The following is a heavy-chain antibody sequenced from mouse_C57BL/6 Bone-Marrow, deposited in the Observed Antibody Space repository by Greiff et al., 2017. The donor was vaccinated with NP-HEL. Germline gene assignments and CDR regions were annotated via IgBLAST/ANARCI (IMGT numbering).Heavy chain of an antibody. CDR3: ARNPCYYGLDY. J-gene: IGHJ2*01. Sequence: VVESGPELVKPGASVKISCKASGYTFTDYYINWVKQRPGQGLEWIGWIYPGSGNTKYNEKFKGKATLTVDTSSSTAYMQLSSLTSEDSAVYFCARNPCYYGLDYWGQGTTLTVSS. D-gene: IGHD1-1*01. CDR1: GYTFTDYY. CDR2: IYPGSGNT. V-gene: IGHV1-84*01.